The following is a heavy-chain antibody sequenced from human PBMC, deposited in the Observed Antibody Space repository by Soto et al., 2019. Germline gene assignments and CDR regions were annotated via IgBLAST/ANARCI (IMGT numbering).Heavy chain of an antibody. Sequence: QVQLQQWGAGLLKPSETLSLTCAVYGGSFSGYYWSWIRQPPGKGLEWIGEIHHSGSTNYNPSLRSRVTISIDTSKNQFSLKLSSVTAADTAVYYCAREVVPAAMGYYYYGMDVWGQGTTVTVSS. J-gene: IGHJ6*02. CDR2: IHHSGST. CDR3: AREVVPAAMGYYYYGMDV. D-gene: IGHD2-2*01. V-gene: IGHV4-34*01. CDR1: GGSFSGYY.